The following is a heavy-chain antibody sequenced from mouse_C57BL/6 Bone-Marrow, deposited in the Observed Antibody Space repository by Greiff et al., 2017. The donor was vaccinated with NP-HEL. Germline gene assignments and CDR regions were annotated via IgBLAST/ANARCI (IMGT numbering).Heavy chain of an antibody. D-gene: IGHD1-1*01. CDR3: ARNIYGSDWYFDV. V-gene: IGHV2-2*01. CDR2: IWGGGST. Sequence: QVQLQQSGPGLVQPSQSLSITCTVSGFSLTSYGVHWVRPSPGKGLEWLGVIWGGGSTDYNAAFISRLSISKDNSKSQVFFKMNSLQADDTAIYDCARNIYGSDWYFDVWGTGTTVTVSS. CDR1: GFSLTSYG. J-gene: IGHJ1*03.